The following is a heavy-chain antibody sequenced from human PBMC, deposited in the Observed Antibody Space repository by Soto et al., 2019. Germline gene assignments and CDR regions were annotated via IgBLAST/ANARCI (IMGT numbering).Heavy chain of an antibody. J-gene: IGHJ5*02. CDR1: GFTFNSYT. Sequence: GGSLGLSCAASGFTFNSYTMAWVRQAPGKGLEWVSSISGSGGSPSYADSVQGRFTIPRDNAKNSLYLQMNSLRAEDTAVYYCARFRWSSTSWGGGNWFDPWGQGTLVTVSS. CDR3: ARFRWSSTSWGGGNWFDP. V-gene: IGHV3-21*01. CDR2: ISGSGGSP. D-gene: IGHD2-2*01.